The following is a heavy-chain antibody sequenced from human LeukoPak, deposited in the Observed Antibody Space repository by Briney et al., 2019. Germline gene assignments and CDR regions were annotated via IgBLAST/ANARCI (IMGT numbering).Heavy chain of an antibody. J-gene: IGHJ4*02. D-gene: IGHD6-13*01. CDR1: GVTFSDYY. V-gene: IGHV3-11*01. CDR2: ISSSGSTK. Sequence: GGSLSLSCAASGVTFSDYYMSWIRQAPGKGLEWVSYISSSGSTKYYADSVKGRFTISRDNAKNSLFLQMNSLRAEDTAVYYCARLFLGSNDYWGQGTLVTVAS. CDR3: ARLFLGSNDY.